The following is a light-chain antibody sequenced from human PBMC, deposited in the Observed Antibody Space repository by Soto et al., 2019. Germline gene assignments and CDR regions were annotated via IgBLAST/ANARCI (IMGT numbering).Light chain of an antibody. CDR2: DAS. CDR1: QSISRY. CDR3: QQRYNWPPVT. J-gene: IGKJ4*01. Sequence: EIVLTQSPATLSLSPGDRATLSCRASQSISRYLAWYQQRPGQAPRLLIYDASNRATGIPARFSGSGSGTDFTLTISSLEPEDFAVYYCQQRYNWPPVTFGGGTKVEIK. V-gene: IGKV3-11*01.